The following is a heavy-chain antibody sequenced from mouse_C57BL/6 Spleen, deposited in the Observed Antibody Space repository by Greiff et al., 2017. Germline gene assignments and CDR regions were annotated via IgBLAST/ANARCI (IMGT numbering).Heavy chain of an antibody. J-gene: IGHJ2*01. V-gene: IGHV3-6*01. CDR1: GYSITSGYY. CDR3: ARGGTPGGYFDY. Sequence: EVQLQQSGPGLVKPSQSLSLTCSVTGYSITSGYYWNWIRQFPGNKLEWMGYISYDGSNNYNPSLKNRISITRDTSKNQFFLKLNSVTTEDTATYYCARGGTPGGYFDYWGQGTTLTVSS. CDR2: ISYDGSN. D-gene: IGHD3-3*01.